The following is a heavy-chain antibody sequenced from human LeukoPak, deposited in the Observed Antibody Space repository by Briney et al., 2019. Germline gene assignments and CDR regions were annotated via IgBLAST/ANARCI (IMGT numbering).Heavy chain of an antibody. CDR3: ARVVPLRLLAVGYYYGMDV. Sequence: GASVKVSCKASGYTFTSYGISWVRQAPGQGLEWMGWIGAYNGNTNYAQKLQGRVTMTTDTSTSTAYMELRSLRSDDTAVYYCARVVPLRLLAVGYYYGMDVRGQGTTVTVSS. J-gene: IGHJ6*02. V-gene: IGHV1-18*01. CDR2: IGAYNGNT. D-gene: IGHD2-8*02. CDR1: GYTFTSYG.